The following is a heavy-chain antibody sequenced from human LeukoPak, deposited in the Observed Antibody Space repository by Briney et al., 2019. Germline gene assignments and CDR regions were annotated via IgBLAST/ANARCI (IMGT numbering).Heavy chain of an antibody. V-gene: IGHV3-7*01. CDR1: GFTFTRDW. CDR3: ARDGLPVALTS. J-gene: IGHJ5*02. Sequence: GGSLRLSCIASGFTFTRDWMTWVRQAPGKGLEWVANINPDESEKNYVDSVKGRFTISRDDAKNSVFLQMNSLSAEDTAVYYCARDGLPVALTSWGRGTLVTVTS. CDR2: INPDESEK. D-gene: IGHD2-2*01.